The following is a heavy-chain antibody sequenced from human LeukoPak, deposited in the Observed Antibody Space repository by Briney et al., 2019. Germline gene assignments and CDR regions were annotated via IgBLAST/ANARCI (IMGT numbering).Heavy chain of an antibody. V-gene: IGHV1-69*13. J-gene: IGHJ3*02. CDR2: IIPIFGTA. Sequence: ASVKVSCTASGGTFSSYAISWVRQAPGQGLEWMGGIIPIFGTANYAQKFQGRVTITADESTSTAYMELSSLRSEDTAVYHCARGYSSEDAFDIWGQGTMVTVSS. CDR3: ARGYSSEDAFDI. D-gene: IGHD6-19*01. CDR1: GGTFSSYA.